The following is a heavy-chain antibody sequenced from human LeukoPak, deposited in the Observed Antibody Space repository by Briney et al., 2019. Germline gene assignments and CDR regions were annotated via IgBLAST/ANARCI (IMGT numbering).Heavy chain of an antibody. CDR3: AIGNSSGPPIYYYYMDV. J-gene: IGHJ6*03. D-gene: IGHD6-19*01. V-gene: IGHV4-30-4*07. Sequence: PSETLSLTCAVSGASISSSGYSWWWVRQPPGKGLEWIGYVYYSGTTYYNPSLNSRLTISADTSKNQFFLKLSSVTAADTAVYYCAIGNSSGPPIYYYYMDVWGKGTTVTVSS. CDR1: GASISSSGYS. CDR2: VYYSGTT.